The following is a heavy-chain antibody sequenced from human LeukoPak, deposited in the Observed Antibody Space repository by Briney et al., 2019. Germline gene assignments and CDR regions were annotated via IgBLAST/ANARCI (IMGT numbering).Heavy chain of an antibody. J-gene: IGHJ3*02. D-gene: IGHD1-14*01. CDR2: INPNSGGT. Sequence: ASVKVSCKASGYTFTGYYMHWVRQAPGQGLGWVGWINPNSGGTNYAQKFQGRVTMTSDTSISTAYMELSRLRSDDTAVYYCASEGVTGYAFDIWGQGTMVTVSS. CDR3: ASEGVTGYAFDI. CDR1: GYTFTGYY. V-gene: IGHV1-2*02.